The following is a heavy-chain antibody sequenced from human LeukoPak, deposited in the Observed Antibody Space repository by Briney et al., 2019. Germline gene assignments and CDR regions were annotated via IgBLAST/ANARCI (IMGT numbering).Heavy chain of an antibody. CDR1: GGSISSRSYY. J-gene: IGHJ5*02. D-gene: IGHD3-3*01. V-gene: IGHV4-39*07. CDR3: ARGTRITIFGVVSSNWFDP. CDR2: IYYSGST. Sequence: PSETLSLTCTVSGGSISSRSYYWGWIRQPPGKGLEWIGSIYYSGSTYYNPSLKSRVTISVDTSKNQFSLKLSSVTAADTAVYYCARGTRITIFGVVSSNWFDPWGQGTLVTVSS.